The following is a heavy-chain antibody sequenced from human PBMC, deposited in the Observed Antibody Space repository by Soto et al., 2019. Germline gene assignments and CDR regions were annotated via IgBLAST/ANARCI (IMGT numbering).Heavy chain of an antibody. D-gene: IGHD2-2*01. Sequence: QVQLVQSGAEVKKPGSSVKVSCKASGGTFSSYAISWVRQAPGQGLEWMGGIIPISETTNYARKLQGRVTITADESKSTAYIELSSMRSEDTAVYYSASSQGSSTSLEIYYCYYYGMDVWGQGTKVTVSS. V-gene: IGHV1-69*01. CDR2: IIPISETT. J-gene: IGHJ6*02. CDR3: ASSQGSSTSLEIYYCYYYGMDV. CDR1: GGTFSSYA.